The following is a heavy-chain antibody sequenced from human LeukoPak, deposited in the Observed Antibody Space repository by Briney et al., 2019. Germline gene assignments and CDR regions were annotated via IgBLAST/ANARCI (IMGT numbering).Heavy chain of an antibody. V-gene: IGHV3-7*01. Sequence: GGSLRLSCVASGFTFSHYWMSWVRQAPGKGLEWVANIKEDGSIEDYVDSVKGRFTVSRDNAKNSLYLEMNSLRVEDTAVYYCVSQQVAPPWGQGTLVIVSS. CDR2: IKEDGSIE. D-gene: IGHD5-12*01. CDR1: GFTFSHYW. J-gene: IGHJ5*02. CDR3: VSQQVAPP.